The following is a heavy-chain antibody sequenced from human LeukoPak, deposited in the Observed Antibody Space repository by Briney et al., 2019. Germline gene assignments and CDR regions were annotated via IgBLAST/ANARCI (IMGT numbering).Heavy chain of an antibody. CDR1: GGTFSSYA. Sequence: GASVKVSCKASGGTFSSYAISWVRQAPGQGLEWMGGIIPIFGTANYAQRFQGRVTITADESTSTAYMELSSLRSEDTAVYYCARVHYDILTGYYADYWGQGTLVTVSS. V-gene: IGHV1-69*13. J-gene: IGHJ4*02. CDR3: ARVHYDILTGYYADY. CDR2: IIPIFGTA. D-gene: IGHD3-9*01.